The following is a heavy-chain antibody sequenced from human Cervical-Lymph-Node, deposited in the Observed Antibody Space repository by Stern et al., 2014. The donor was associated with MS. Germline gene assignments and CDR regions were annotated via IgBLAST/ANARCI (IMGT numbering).Heavy chain of an antibody. CDR3: ARHELYKSGWPYIDY. Sequence: EVQLVQSGPEVKKPGESLKISCQVFGYSFDNYWIGWVRQMPGKGLEWMGIIYPDHSDTRSSPSFQGQVTPSADKSLSTAYMQWSNLKASDTAIYYCARHELYKSGWPYIDYWGQGTLVTVSS. J-gene: IGHJ4*02. CDR2: IYPDHSDT. D-gene: IGHD6-19*01. CDR1: GYSFDNYW. V-gene: IGHV5-51*01.